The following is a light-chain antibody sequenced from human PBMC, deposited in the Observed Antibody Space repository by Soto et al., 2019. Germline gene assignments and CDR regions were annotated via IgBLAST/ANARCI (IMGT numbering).Light chain of an antibody. V-gene: IGKV3-20*01. CDR2: GAS. CDR1: QSVSSSY. CDR3: QQYGSSPVT. Sequence: EIVLTQSPGTLSLSPGERATLSCRASQSVSSSYVAWYQQKPGQAPRLLIYGASIRATGIPDRFSGSESGTDFTLTISRLEPEDFAVYYCQQYGSSPVTFGQGTKVEIK. J-gene: IGKJ1*01.